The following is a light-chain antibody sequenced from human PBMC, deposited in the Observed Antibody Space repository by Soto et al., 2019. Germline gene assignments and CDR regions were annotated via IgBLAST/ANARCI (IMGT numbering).Light chain of an antibody. Sequence: QSVLTQPASVSGSPGQSITISCTGTSSDIGGHDDVSWYQQHPGKVPKLLIYGVTDRPLGVSNRFSGSKSGNVASLTISGLQAEDEADYYCCSYTSDLTPYVFGTGTKVTV. CDR3: CSYTSDLTPYV. J-gene: IGLJ1*01. CDR1: SSDIGGHDD. V-gene: IGLV2-14*03. CDR2: GVT.